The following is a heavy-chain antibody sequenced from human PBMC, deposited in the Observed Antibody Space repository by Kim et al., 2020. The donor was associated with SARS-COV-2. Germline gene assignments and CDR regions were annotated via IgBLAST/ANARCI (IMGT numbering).Heavy chain of an antibody. D-gene: IGHD2-15*01. CDR3: ARVAAANLYFDY. Sequence: YYANSVKGRFTISRDNSKNTLYLQMGSLRAEDMAVYYCARVAAANLYFDYWGQGTLVTVSS. J-gene: IGHJ4*02. V-gene: IGHV3-64*01.